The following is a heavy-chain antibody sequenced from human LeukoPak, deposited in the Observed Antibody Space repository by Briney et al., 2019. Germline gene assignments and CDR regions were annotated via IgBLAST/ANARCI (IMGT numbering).Heavy chain of an antibody. CDR1: GFTFSSYA. D-gene: IGHD3-22*01. J-gene: IGHJ4*02. V-gene: IGHV3-30*18. CDR2: ISYDGSNK. CDR3: AKDSYDRSGYYYYFAY. Sequence: GGSLRLSCAASGFTFSSYAMSWGGQAPGKGLEWVAVISYDGSNKYYAASVKGRFTISRDNSKNTLYLQMNSLRAGDTAVYYCAKDSYDRSGYYYYFAYWGQGTQVTVSS.